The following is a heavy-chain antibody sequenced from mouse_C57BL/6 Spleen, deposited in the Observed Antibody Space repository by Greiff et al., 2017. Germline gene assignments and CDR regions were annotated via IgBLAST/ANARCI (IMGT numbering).Heavy chain of an antibody. J-gene: IGHJ4*01. CDR3: ARSGHSRMDY. V-gene: IGHV1-55*01. D-gene: IGHD3-1*01. CDR2: IYPGSGST. Sequence: QVQLKESGAELVKPEASVKMSCKASGYTFTSYWITWVKQRPGQGLEWIGDIYPGSGSTNYNEKFKSKATLTVDTSSSTAYMQLSSLTSEDSAVYYCARSGHSRMDYWGQGTSVTVSS. CDR1: GYTFTSYW.